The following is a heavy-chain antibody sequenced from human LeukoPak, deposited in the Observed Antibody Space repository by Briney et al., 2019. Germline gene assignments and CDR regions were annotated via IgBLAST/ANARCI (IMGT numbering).Heavy chain of an antibody. D-gene: IGHD4/OR15-4a*01. CDR3: AKQFLGAN. CDR1: GFIFSNYA. CDR2: INAVNANT. Sequence: GGSLILSCAASGFIFSNYAMTWVRQARGKGLEYVATINAVNANTYYADSVKGRFTVSRDNSENTLYLQMNSLRAEDTAVYYCAKQFLGANWGQGTLVTVSS. V-gene: IGHV3-23*01. J-gene: IGHJ4*02.